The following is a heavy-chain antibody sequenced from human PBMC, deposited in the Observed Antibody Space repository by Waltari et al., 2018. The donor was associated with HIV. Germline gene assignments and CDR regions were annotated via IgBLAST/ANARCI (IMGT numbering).Heavy chain of an antibody. CDR2: IKQDGSEK. Sequence: EVQLVESGGGLVQPGGYPRLSCAASGFTFSRSYIIWVRQAPGKGLEWVANIKQDGSEKYYVDSVKGRFTISRDNAKNSLYLQMNSLRAEDTAVYYCAREDSSGYYLDYWGQGTLVTVSS. D-gene: IGHD3-22*01. V-gene: IGHV3-7*01. J-gene: IGHJ4*02. CDR3: AREDSSGYYLDY. CDR1: GFTFSRSY.